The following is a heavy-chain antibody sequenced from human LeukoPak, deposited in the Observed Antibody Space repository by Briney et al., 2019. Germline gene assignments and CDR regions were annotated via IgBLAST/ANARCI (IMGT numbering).Heavy chain of an antibody. Sequence: SETLSLTCTVSGGSISSSSYYWGWIRQPPGKGLEWIGSIYYSGSTYYNPSLKSRVTISVDTSKNQFSLKLSSVTAADTAVYYCAKDHMRPRIVGPTRSAFDIWGQGTMVTVSS. J-gene: IGHJ3*02. CDR2: IYYSGST. CDR1: GGSISSSSYY. D-gene: IGHD1-26*01. CDR3: AKDHMRPRIVGPTRSAFDI. V-gene: IGHV4-39*07.